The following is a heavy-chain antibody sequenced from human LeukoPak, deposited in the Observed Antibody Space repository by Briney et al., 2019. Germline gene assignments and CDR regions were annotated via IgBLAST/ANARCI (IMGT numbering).Heavy chain of an antibody. J-gene: IGHJ4*02. Sequence: MTSETLSLTCTVSGGSFEHYFWSWIRQPPGKGLEWIGYVYYSESTDSSPSRESRLTLSADTSKNQFSLRLSSVTAADTAVYYCASHRRSHGSEYWGQGTLVTVSS. CDR2: VYYSEST. D-gene: IGHD3-10*01. V-gene: IGHV4-59*01. CDR3: ASHRRSHGSEY. CDR1: GGSFEHYF.